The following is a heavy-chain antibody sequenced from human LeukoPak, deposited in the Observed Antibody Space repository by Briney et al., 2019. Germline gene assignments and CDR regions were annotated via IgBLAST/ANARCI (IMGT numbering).Heavy chain of an antibody. Sequence: QPGGSLRLSCAASGFTFSSYEMNWVRQAPGKGLVWVSYISSSGSTIYYADSVKGRFTISRDNANNSLYLQMNSLRAEDTAVYYCAREKGVLRYFDWPRLGKNAFDIWGQGTMVTVSS. CDR1: GFTFSSYE. D-gene: IGHD3-9*01. V-gene: IGHV3-48*03. CDR2: ISSSGSTI. CDR3: AREKGVLRYFDWPRLGKNAFDI. J-gene: IGHJ3*02.